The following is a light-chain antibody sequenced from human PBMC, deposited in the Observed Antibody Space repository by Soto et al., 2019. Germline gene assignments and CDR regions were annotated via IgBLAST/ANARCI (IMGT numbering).Light chain of an antibody. CDR3: QQRNTWPIT. CDR1: QGVSNY. CDR2: DTS. J-gene: IGKJ5*01. Sequence: EIVLTQSPATLSLSPGERATLSCRTSQGVSNYLAWYQQKPGQAPRLLIYDTSNRAAGIPARFSGSGSGTDFTLTISSLEPEDFAVYYCQQRNTWPITFGQGTRLEIK. V-gene: IGKV3-11*01.